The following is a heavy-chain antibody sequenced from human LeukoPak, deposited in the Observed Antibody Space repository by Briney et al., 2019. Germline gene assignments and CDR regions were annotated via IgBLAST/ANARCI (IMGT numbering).Heavy chain of an antibody. V-gene: IGHV4-34*01. D-gene: IGHD2-2*01. CDR2: INHSGST. J-gene: IGHJ4*02. CDR1: GGSFSGYY. CDR3: ARGPDCSSTSCSKYYFDY. Sequence: SETLSLTCAVYGGSFSGYYWSWIRQPPGKGLEWIGEINHSGSTNYNPSLKRRVTISVDTSKNQFSLKLSSVTAADTAVYYCARGPDCSSTSCSKYYFDYWGQGTLVTVSS.